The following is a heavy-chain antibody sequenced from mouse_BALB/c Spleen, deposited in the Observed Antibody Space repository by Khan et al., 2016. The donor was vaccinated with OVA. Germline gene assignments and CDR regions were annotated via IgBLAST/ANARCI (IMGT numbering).Heavy chain of an antibody. CDR2: IYPGTDNT. J-gene: IGHJ2*01. D-gene: IGHD6-1*01. V-gene: IGHV1S132*01. CDR1: GYIFTSYW. Sequence: QVQLQQSGAELMRPGASVKLSCKTSGYIFTSYWIHWVKQRPGQGLEWIARIYPGTDNTYYNEKFKDKATLTADKSSTTAYMQLSSLKSEDSAVCVCAREEPLYYFDYWGQGTTLTVSS. CDR3: AREEPLYYFDY.